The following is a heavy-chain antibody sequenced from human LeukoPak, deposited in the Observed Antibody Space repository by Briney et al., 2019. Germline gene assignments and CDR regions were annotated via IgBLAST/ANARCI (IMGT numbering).Heavy chain of an antibody. J-gene: IGHJ4*02. Sequence: LPGGSLRLSCAASGFTVNSNYWSWVRQAPGKGLEWVGFIRSKAYGGTTEYAASVKGRFTISRDDSKSIAYLQMNSLKTEDTAVYYCTRGKRYFDYWGQGTLVTVSS. CDR1: GFTVNSNY. CDR2: IRSKAYGGTT. V-gene: IGHV3-49*04. CDR3: TRGKRYFDY.